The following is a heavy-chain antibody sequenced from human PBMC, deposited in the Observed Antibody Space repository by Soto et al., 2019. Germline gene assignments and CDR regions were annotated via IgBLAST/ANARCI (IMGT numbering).Heavy chain of an antibody. J-gene: IGHJ4*02. D-gene: IGHD3-10*01. CDR2: IYYSGST. V-gene: IGHV4-31*03. CDR1: GGSISSGGYY. CDR3: ARGGGFYYGDTPDSFDY. Sequence: TLSLTCTVSGGSISSGGYYWSWIRQHPGKGLEWIGYIYYSGSTYYNPSLKSRVTISVDTSKNQFSLKLSSVTAADTAVYYCARGGGFYYGDTPDSFDYWGQGTLVTVSS.